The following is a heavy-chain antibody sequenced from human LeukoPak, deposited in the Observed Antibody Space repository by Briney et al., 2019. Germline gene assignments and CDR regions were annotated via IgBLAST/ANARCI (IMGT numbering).Heavy chain of an antibody. J-gene: IGHJ6*03. D-gene: IGHD2-8*02. CDR1: GFTFSSNY. CDR2: IYGGGST. Sequence: PGGSLRLSCAASGFTFSSNYMSWVRQAPGKGLEWVSVIYGGGSTYYADSVRGPFTISRDNSKNTLFLQTNTLRAEDTAVYYCARGTASYYYYMDVWGRGTTVTVSS. CDR3: ARGTASYYYYMDV. V-gene: IGHV3-53*01.